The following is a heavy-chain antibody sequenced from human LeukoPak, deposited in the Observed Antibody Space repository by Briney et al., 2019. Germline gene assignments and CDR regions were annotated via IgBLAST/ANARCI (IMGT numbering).Heavy chain of an antibody. CDR1: GYTFTSYY. D-gene: IGHD2-2*02. Sequence: ASVKVSCTASGYTFTSYYMHWVRQAPGQGLEWMGIINPSGGSTSYAQKFQGRVTMTRDTSTSTVYMELSSLRSEDTAVYYCARVLGCSSTSCYTGYFDYWGQGTLVTVSS. CDR3: ARVLGCSSTSCYTGYFDY. V-gene: IGHV1-46*01. J-gene: IGHJ4*02. CDR2: INPSGGST.